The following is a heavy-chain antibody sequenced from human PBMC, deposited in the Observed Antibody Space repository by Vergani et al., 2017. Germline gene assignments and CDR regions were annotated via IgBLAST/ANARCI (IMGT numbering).Heavy chain of an antibody. Sequence: EVQLVESGGGLVQPGGSLKLSCAASGFTFSGSAMPWVRQASGKGLEWVGRIRSKANSYATAYAASVKGRFTISSDDSKNTAYLQMNSLRAEDTAVYYCAKDRLSYYYDSSGYYGSFVYWGQGTLVTVSS. V-gene: IGHV3-73*02. D-gene: IGHD3-22*01. CDR2: IRSKANSYAT. CDR1: GFTFSGSA. J-gene: IGHJ4*02. CDR3: AKDRLSYYYDSSGYYGSFVY.